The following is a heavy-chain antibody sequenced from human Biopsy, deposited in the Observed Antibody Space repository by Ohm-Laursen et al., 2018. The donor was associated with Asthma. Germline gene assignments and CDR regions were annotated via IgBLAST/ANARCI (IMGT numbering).Heavy chain of an antibody. V-gene: IGHV4-30-2*01. Sequence: TLSLTWAVSGDSINSGGYSWDWSLQPPGKGLEWVGFLFYHGAPYYNPSLKSRVTISIDRSKRQFSLKVNSVTAADTAVYYCARMITMIQAANYYSYAMDVWGQGTTVTVSS. D-gene: IGHD3-22*01. CDR3: ARMITMIQAANYYSYAMDV. J-gene: IGHJ6*02. CDR1: GDSINSGGYS. CDR2: LFYHGAP.